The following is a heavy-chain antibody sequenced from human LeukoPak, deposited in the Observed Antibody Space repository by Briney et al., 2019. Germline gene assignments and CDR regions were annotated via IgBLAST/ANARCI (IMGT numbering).Heavy chain of an antibody. Sequence: PGGSLRLSCAASGFTFSSYAMSWVRPAPGKGLEWVSAICGSGGSTYYADSVKGRFTISRDNSKNTLYLQMNSLRAEDTAVYYCAKSSDRIAAAYNWLDPWGQGTLVTVSS. CDR1: GFTFSSYA. J-gene: IGHJ5*02. CDR3: AKSSDRIAAAYNWLDP. V-gene: IGHV3-23*01. CDR2: ICGSGGST. D-gene: IGHD6-13*01.